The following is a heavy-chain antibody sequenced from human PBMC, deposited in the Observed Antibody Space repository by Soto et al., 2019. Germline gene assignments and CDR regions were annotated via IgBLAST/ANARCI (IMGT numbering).Heavy chain of an antibody. J-gene: IGHJ6*02. V-gene: IGHV3-23*01. D-gene: IGHD3-10*01. Sequence: PGGSLRLSCAASGFTFSSYAMSWVRQAPGKGLEWVSAISGSGGSTYYADSVKGRFTISRDNSKNTLYLQMNSLRAEDTAVYYCAKDLIKRGLITMVRGGPYYYYGMDVWGQGTTVTVSS. CDR1: GFTFSSYA. CDR2: ISGSGGST. CDR3: AKDLIKRGLITMVRGGPYYYYGMDV.